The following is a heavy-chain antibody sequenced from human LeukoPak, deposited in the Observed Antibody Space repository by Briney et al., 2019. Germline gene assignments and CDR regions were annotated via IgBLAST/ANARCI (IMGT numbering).Heavy chain of an antibody. V-gene: IGHV3-11*01. J-gene: IGHJ4*02. CDR1: EFVFSDYY. D-gene: IGHD3-10*01. CDR3: AREMEGDYGSGTFFDL. CDR2: ISDSGSTI. Sequence: GGSLRLSCAASEFVFSDYYMGWIRHAAGEGLEWVSYISDSGSTIYYADSEKGRFTISRDNVKNTLYLQMHSLRAEDTAVYYCAREMEGDYGSGTFFDLWGQGNMVTVSS.